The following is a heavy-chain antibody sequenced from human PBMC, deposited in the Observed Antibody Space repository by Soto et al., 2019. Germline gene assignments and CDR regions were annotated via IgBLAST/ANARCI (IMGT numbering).Heavy chain of an antibody. J-gene: IGHJ5*02. CDR2: VSGSGGSR. D-gene: IGHD2-15*01. CDR1: GFTSWDYD. Sequence: GGSLRLSCAASGFTSWDYDMSWIRQAPGKGLEWISSVSGSGGSRDYADSVKGRFTISRDNSKNTLYLQMNSLRVEDTAVYYCAKEPVGKYNWFDPWGQGTLVTVSS. V-gene: IGHV3-23*01. CDR3: AKEPVGKYNWFDP.